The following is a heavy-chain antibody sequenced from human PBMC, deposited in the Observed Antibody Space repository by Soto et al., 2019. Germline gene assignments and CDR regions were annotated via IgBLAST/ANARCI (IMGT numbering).Heavy chain of an antibody. J-gene: IGHJ6*02. CDR1: GGTFGSYA. CDR2: IIPIPGTA. Sequence: QVQLVQSGAEVKKPGSSVKVSCKASGGTFGSYAISWVRQAPGQGLEWMGGIIPIPGTANYAQKCQGRVTIAADESTSTPYMELSSLRSEDTAVYYCARSQGSSTSLEIYYYYYYGMDVWGQGTTVTVSS. CDR3: ARSQGSSTSLEIYYYYYYGMDV. D-gene: IGHD2-2*01. V-gene: IGHV1-69*01.